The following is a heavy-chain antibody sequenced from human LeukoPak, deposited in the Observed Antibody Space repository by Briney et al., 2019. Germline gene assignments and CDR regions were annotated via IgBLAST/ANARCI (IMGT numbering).Heavy chain of an antibody. Sequence: GGSLRLSCSASGFTFSSYAMHWVRQAPGKGLEYVSAISSNGGSTYYADPVKGRFTISRDNSKNTPYPQMSSLRAEDTAVYYCVKDRPRLDSSGGSDFDYWGQGTLVTVSS. V-gene: IGHV3-64D*06. CDR1: GFTFSSYA. CDR3: VKDRPRLDSSGGSDFDY. J-gene: IGHJ4*02. CDR2: ISSNGGST. D-gene: IGHD6-19*01.